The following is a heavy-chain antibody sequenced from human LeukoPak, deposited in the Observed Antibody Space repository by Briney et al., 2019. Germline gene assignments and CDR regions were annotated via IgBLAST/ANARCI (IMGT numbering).Heavy chain of an antibody. Sequence: SGRSLRLSCAASGFTFDDNAMHWVRQAPGKGLECVSGISWNSGSIGYADSVKGRFTISRDNAKNSLYLQMNSLRAEDTALYYCAKDMGIAAAGRFDYWGQGTLVTVSS. CDR1: GFTFDDNA. CDR3: AKDMGIAAAGRFDY. V-gene: IGHV3-9*01. CDR2: ISWNSGSI. J-gene: IGHJ4*02. D-gene: IGHD6-13*01.